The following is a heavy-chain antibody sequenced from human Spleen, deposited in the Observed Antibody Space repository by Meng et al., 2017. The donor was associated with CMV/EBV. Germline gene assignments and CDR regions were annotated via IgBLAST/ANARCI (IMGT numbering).Heavy chain of an antibody. V-gene: IGHV3-23*03. D-gene: IGHD2-15*01. CDR3: AAGLSGGWGY. CDR2: IYSGGSST. CDR1: GFTFSSYA. Sequence: GGFLRLSCAASGFTFSSYAMSWVRQAPGKGLEWVSVIYSGGSSTYYADSVKGRFTISRDNSKNTLYLQMNSLRAEDTAVYYCAAGLSGGWGYWGQGTLVTVSS. J-gene: IGHJ4*02.